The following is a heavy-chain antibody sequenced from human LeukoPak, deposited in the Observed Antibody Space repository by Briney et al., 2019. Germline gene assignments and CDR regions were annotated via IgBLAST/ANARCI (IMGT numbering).Heavy chain of an antibody. CDR3: ARGQYCSGGSCYSGWFDP. V-gene: IGHV4-34*01. Sequence: SETLSLTCAVYGGSFSGYYWSWIRQPPGKGLEWIGEINHSGSTNYNPSLKSRVTISVDTSKNQFSLKLSSVTAADTAVYYCARGQYCSGGSCYSGWFDPWGQGTLVTVSS. CDR1: GGSFSGYY. CDR2: INHSGST. J-gene: IGHJ5*02. D-gene: IGHD2-15*01.